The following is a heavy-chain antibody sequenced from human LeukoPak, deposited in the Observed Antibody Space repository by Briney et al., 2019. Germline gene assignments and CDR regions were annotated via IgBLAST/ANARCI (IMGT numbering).Heavy chain of an antibody. CDR1: GGSISSSTYY. CDR3: ARIAVAGLFVDAFDI. Sequence: SETLSLTCTVSGGSISSSTYYWGWIRQPPGKGLEWIGYIYYSGSTNYNPSLKSRVTISVDTSKNQFSLKLSSVTAADTAVYYCARIAVAGLFVDAFDIWGQGTMVTVSS. J-gene: IGHJ3*02. CDR2: IYYSGST. D-gene: IGHD6-19*01. V-gene: IGHV4-61*05.